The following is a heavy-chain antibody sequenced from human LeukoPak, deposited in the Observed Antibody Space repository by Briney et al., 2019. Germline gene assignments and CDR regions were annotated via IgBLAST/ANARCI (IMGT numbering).Heavy chain of an antibody. CDR3: ARRENRHYEVPHYYGMDV. CDR1: GFTFSSYW. J-gene: IGHJ6*02. CDR2: IKQDGSEK. D-gene: IGHD3-3*01. V-gene: IGHV3-7*01. Sequence: PGGSLRLSCAASGFTFSSYWMSWVRQAPGKGLEWVANIKQDGSEKYYVDSVKGRFTISRDNAKNSLYLQMNSLRAEDTAVYYCARRENRHYEVPHYYGMDVWGQGTTVTVSS.